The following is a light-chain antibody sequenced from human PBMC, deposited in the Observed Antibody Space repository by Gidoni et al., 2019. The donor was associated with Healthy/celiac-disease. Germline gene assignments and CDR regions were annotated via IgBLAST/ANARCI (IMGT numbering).Light chain of an antibody. CDR1: SSDVGGYNY. V-gene: IGLV2-8*01. CDR2: EVS. Sequence: QSALTQPPSASGSPGQSVTISCTGTSSDVGGYNYVSWYQQHPGKAPKLMIYEVSKRPSGVPDRFSCSKSGNPASLTVSGLQAEDEADYYCSSYAGSNLVVFGGGTKLTVL. J-gene: IGLJ2*01. CDR3: SSYAGSNLVV.